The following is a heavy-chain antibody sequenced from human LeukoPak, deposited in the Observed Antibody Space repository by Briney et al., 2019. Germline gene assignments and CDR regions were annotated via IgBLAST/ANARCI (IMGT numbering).Heavy chain of an antibody. CDR1: GFTFSSYA. V-gene: IGHV3-23*01. D-gene: IGHD3-10*01. J-gene: IGHJ1*01. Sequence: PGGSLRLSCAASGFTFSSYAMSWVRQAPGKGLEWVSGIIATGDSTDYADSVKGRFTISRDNSKNTLYLQMNSLRAEDTAIYYCAETMVRGPHVEYFQHWGQGTLVTVSS. CDR3: AETMVRGPHVEYFQH. CDR2: IIATGDST.